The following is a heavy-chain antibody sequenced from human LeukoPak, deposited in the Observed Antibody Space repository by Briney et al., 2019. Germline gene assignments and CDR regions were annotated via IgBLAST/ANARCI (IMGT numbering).Heavy chain of an antibody. V-gene: IGHV1-18*01. D-gene: IGHD2-21*02. CDR3: ARDAYCGGDCYSRLADY. CDR1: GYTFTSYG. CDR2: ISAYNGNT. J-gene: IGHJ4*02. Sequence: ASVKVSCKASGYTFTSYGISWVRQAPGQGLEWMGWISAYNGNTNYAQKLQGRVTMTTDTSTSTAYMELRSLRSDDTAVYYCARDAYCGGDCYSRLADYWGQGTLVTVSS.